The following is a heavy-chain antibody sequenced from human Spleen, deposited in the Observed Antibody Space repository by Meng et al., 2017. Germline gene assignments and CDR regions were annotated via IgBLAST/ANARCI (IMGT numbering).Heavy chain of an antibody. V-gene: IGHV4-39*07. CDR3: ARDGGIYSGSGNYFDY. J-gene: IGHJ4*02. CDR2: IYYTGST. Sequence: GSLRLSCTVSGGSISSSSYYWGWIRQPPGKGLEWIGSIYYTGSTYQNPSLKSRVTISVDTSQNQFSLKLSSVTAADTAVYYCARDGGIYSGSGNYFDYWGQGTLVTVSS. CDR1: GGSISSSSYY. D-gene: IGHD3-10*01.